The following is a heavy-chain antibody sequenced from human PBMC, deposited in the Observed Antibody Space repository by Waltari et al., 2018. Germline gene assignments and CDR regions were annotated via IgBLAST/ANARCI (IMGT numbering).Heavy chain of an antibody. D-gene: IGHD2-21*01. J-gene: IGHJ5*02. Sequence: QVLLVQSGAEVKKSGASVKVSCKASGYTFTNFFLHWLRQAPGQGLEWMGRTNPSTGCTDYAQRFQGRVTITADESTSTAYMELSSLRSEDTAVYYCARYCGGDCYFGGNWFDPWGQGTLVTVSS. CDR3: ARYCGGDCYFGGNWFDP. CDR2: TNPSTGCT. V-gene: IGHV1-2*06. CDR1: GYTFTNFF.